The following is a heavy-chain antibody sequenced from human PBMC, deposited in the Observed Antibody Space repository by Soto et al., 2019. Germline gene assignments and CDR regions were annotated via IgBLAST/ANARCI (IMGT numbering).Heavy chain of an antibody. V-gene: IGHV1-18*01. CDR2: ISVYNGNT. CDR3: ARDPGYGSGSYYRGRGFDP. CDR1: GYTFTSYG. J-gene: IGHJ5*02. D-gene: IGHD3-10*01. Sequence: ASVKVSCKASGYTFTSYGISWVRQAPGQGLEWMGWISVYNGNTNYAQKLQGRVTMTTDTSTTTAYMELRSLRSDDTAVYYCARDPGYGSGSYYRGRGFDPWGQGTLVTVSS.